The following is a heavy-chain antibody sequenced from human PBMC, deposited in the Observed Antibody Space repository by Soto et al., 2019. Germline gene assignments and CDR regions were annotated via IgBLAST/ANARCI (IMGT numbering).Heavy chain of an antibody. CDR1: GYTFTGYY. CDR3: ARASSSWSYYYYYGMDV. Sequence: GASVKVSCKASGYTFTGYYMHWVRKAPGQGLEWMGWINPNSGGTNYAQKFQGRVTMTRDTSISTAYMELSRLRSDDTAVYYCARASSSWSYYYYYGMDVWGQGTTVTVSS. V-gene: IGHV1-2*02. J-gene: IGHJ6*02. CDR2: INPNSGGT. D-gene: IGHD6-13*01.